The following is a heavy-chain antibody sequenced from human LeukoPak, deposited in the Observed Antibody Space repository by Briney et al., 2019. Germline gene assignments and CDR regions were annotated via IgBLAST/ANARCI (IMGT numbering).Heavy chain of an antibody. CDR3: ARRVGTQYYFDY. CDR2: IYPGDSDA. V-gene: IGHV5-51*01. D-gene: IGHD7-27*01. J-gene: IGHJ4*02. Sequence: GESLKISCKGSGYSFDTYWIGWVRQMPGKGLEWMGVIYPGDSDARYSPSFQGQVTISADKSITTAYLQWSSLKASDTAMYYCARRVGTQYYFDYWGQGTLVTVSS. CDR1: GYSFDTYW.